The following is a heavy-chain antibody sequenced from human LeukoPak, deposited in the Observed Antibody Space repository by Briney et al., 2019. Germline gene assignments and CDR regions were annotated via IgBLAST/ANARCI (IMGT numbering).Heavy chain of an antibody. V-gene: IGHV3-21*04. D-gene: IGHD6-13*01. CDR2: ISSSSSYI. CDR3: AKREISALFNLYYFDY. J-gene: IGHJ4*02. Sequence: GGSLRLSCAASGFTFSSYSMNWVRQAPGKGLEWVSSISSSSSYIYYADSVKGRFTISRDSSKNTLYLQMNSLRAEDTAVYYCAKREISALFNLYYFDYWGQGTLVTVSS. CDR1: GFTFSSYS.